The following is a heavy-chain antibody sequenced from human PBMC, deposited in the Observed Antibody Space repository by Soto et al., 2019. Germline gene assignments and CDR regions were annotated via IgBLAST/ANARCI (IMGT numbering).Heavy chain of an antibody. CDR1: GGSISSGDYY. J-gene: IGHJ4*02. V-gene: IGHV4-31*03. D-gene: IGHD5-18*01. CDR2: IYYSGNT. CDR3: ARGSYSYGYSDY. Sequence: QVQLQESGPGLVKPSQTLSLTCTVSGGSISSGDYYWSWIRQHPGKGLEWIGYIYYSGNTYYNPSLKSRVLISVDTSKNQFSLKLSSVTATDTAVYHCARGSYSYGYSDYWGQGTLVTVSS.